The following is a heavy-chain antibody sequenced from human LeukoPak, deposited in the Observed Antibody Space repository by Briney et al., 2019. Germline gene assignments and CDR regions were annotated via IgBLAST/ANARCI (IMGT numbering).Heavy chain of an antibody. V-gene: IGHV4-34*01. CDR1: GLTFSSYY. CDR2: INHSGST. CDR3: ARDLVTVTNGFDI. Sequence: AETLTLTCSVSGLTFSSYYWSWIRQPPGKGLEWIWIINHSGSTNYTHSLKSRVTISRDTSKNQFSLKLSTLTAADTAVYYCARDLVTVTNGFDIWGQGTMVSVSS. D-gene: IGHD4-17*01. J-gene: IGHJ3*02.